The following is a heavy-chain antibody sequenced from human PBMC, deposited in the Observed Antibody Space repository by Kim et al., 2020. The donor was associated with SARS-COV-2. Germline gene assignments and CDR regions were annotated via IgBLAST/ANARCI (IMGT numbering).Heavy chain of an antibody. CDR1: GFTFSSYG. J-gene: IGHJ5*02. Sequence: GGSLRLSCAASGFTFSSYGMHWVRQAPGKGLEWVAVISYDGSNKYYADSVKGRFTISRDNSKNTLYLQMNSLRAEDTAVYYCARDPYGDYVPVNWFDPWGQGTLVTVSS. CDR3: ARDPYGDYVPVNWFDP. CDR2: ISYDGSNK. V-gene: IGHV3-33*05. D-gene: IGHD4-17*01.